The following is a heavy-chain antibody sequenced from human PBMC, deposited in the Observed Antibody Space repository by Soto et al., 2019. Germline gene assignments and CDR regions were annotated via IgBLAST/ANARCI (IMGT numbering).Heavy chain of an antibody. CDR1: GDTFSSYA. D-gene: IGHD3-16*02. CDR3: ARDGRGYRSRASPMEV. Sequence: QVQLVQSGAEVKKPGSSVKVSCKASGDTFSSYAISWVRQAPGQGLEWMGGVIPIFGTANYAQKFQGRVTITADEATSTAYMQLRSVRSEDTAVYYCARDGRGYRSRASPMEVGGQWTKVTVSS. CDR2: VIPIFGTA. V-gene: IGHV1-69*01. J-gene: IGHJ6*02.